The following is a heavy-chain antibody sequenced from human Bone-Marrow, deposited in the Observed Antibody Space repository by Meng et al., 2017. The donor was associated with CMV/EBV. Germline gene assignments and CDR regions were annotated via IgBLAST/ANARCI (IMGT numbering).Heavy chain of an antibody. J-gene: IGHJ6*02. CDR3: ARGRNRFSESYYYYYGMDV. CDR2: INHSGST. Sequence: SETLSPTCAVYGGSFSGYYWSWIRQPPGKGLEWIGEINHSGSTNYNPSLKSRVTISVDTSKNQFSLKLSSVTAADTAVYYCARGRNRFSESYYYYYGMDVWGQGTTVTVSS. D-gene: IGHD2/OR15-2a*01. V-gene: IGHV4-34*01. CDR1: GGSFSGYY.